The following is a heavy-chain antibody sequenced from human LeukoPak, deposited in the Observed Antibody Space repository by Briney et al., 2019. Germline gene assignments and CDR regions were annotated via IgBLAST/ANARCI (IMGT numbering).Heavy chain of an antibody. CDR2: IYSGGST. J-gene: IGHJ4*02. CDR1: GFTVSSNY. CDR3: ARDPMGSGVDY. V-gene: IGHV3-53*01. D-gene: IGHD3-10*01. Sequence: GGSLRLSCAASGFTVSSNYMSWVRQAPGKGLEWVSVIYSGGSTYYADSVKGRFTISRDNAKNSVFLQMDSLRVEDTAVYYCARDPMGSGVDYWGQGTLVTVST.